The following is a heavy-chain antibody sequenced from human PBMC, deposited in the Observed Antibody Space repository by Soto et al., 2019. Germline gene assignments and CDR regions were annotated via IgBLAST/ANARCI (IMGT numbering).Heavy chain of an antibody. Sequence: QVQLVESGGGVVQPGRSLRLSCAASGFTFSASGMHWVRQAPGKGLEWVAVIWYDGTNKYYADSVKGRFTISRDNSKNTLFLQINSLRAEDTAVYYCARGRGYGMDVWGQGTTVTVSS. V-gene: IGHV3-33*01. J-gene: IGHJ6*02. CDR1: GFTFSASG. CDR2: IWYDGTNK. CDR3: ARGRGYGMDV.